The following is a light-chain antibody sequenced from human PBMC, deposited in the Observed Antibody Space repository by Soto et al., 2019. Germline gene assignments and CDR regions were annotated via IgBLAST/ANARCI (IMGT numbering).Light chain of an antibody. Sequence: DSQMTQSPSTPSASVGDRVTISCQASQSISSWLGWYHQKPGKAPKLLIYKASSLESGVPSRFSGSGSGTEFTLTISSLRPDDFATYYCQQSFTFGPGNKVDIK. CDR3: QQSFT. CDR1: QSISSW. V-gene: IGKV1-5*03. J-gene: IGKJ3*01. CDR2: KAS.